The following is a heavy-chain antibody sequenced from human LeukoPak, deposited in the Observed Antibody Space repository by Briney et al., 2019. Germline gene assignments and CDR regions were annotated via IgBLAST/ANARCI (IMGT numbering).Heavy chain of an antibody. CDR2: IWYDGSNK. J-gene: IGHJ6*04. D-gene: IGHD2-2*01. CDR3: ARRGYCSSTSCQRHNYGMDV. CDR1: GFTFSSYG. Sequence: GGSLRLSCAASGFTFSSYGMHWVRQAPGKGLEWVAVIWYDGSNKYYADSVKGRFTISRDNSKNTLYLQMNSLRAEDTAVYYCARRGYCSSTSCQRHNYGMDVGGKGTTVTVSS. V-gene: IGHV3-33*01.